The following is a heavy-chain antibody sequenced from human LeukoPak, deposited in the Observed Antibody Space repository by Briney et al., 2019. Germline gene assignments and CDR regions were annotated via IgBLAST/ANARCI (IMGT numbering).Heavy chain of an antibody. J-gene: IGHJ4*02. CDR3: ARVVGATWVDY. D-gene: IGHD1-26*01. Sequence: SETLSLTCTVSGGSISSYYWSWIRQPPGKGLEWIGYIYYSGSTYYNPSLKSRVTISVDTSKNQFSLKLSSVTAADTAVYYCARVVGATWVDYWGQGTLVTVSS. V-gene: IGHV4-59*12. CDR2: IYYSGST. CDR1: GGSISSYY.